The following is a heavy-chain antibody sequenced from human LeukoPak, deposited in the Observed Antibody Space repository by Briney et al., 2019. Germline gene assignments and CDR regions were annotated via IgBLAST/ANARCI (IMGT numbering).Heavy chain of an antibody. Sequence: SVKVSCKASGGTFSSYAISWVRQAPGQGLEWMGRIIPIFGTANYAQKFQGRVTITTDESTSTAYMEPSSLRSEDTAVYYCARDNGGSYSGFDYWGQGTLVTVSS. J-gene: IGHJ4*02. CDR2: IIPIFGTA. CDR3: ARDNGGSYSGFDY. D-gene: IGHD1-26*01. V-gene: IGHV1-69*05. CDR1: GGTFSSYA.